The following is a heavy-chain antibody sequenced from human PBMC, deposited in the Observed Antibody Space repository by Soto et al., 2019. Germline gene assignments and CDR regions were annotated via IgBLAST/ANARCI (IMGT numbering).Heavy chain of an antibody. D-gene: IGHD2-2*01. J-gene: IGHJ3*02. V-gene: IGHV4-59*01. CDR1: CGTIITYY. Sequence: TLPHPYTVACGTIITYYCRWIRQPTGKGLEWIGYVTYSGGPTYNPSLKSRVTISVDTSKKFSLNLTSVTAADTAVYYCARDAGYQVRGAFDIWGQGTLVTVSS. CDR3: ARDAGYQVRGAFDI. CDR2: VTYSGGP.